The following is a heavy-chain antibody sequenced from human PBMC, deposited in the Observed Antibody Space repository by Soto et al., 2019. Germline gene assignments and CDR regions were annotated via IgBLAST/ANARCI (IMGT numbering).Heavy chain of an antibody. CDR2: IYHSGST. CDR1: GGSISSYY. D-gene: IGHD6-19*01. CDR3: ARLQAVAGTDDWFDP. J-gene: IGHJ5*02. Sequence: QVQLQESGPGLVKPSETLSLTCTVSGGSISSYYWSWIRQPPGKGLEWIGYIYHSGSTNYNPSLKSRVTISVGTSKKQFSLKLSSVTAADTAVYYCARLQAVAGTDDWFDPWGQGTLVIVSS. V-gene: IGHV4-59*08.